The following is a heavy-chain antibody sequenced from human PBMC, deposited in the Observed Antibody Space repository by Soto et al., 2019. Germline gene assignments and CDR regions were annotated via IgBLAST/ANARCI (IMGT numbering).Heavy chain of an antibody. CDR2: TNPNSGNT. Sequence: QVQLVQSGAEVKKPGASVKVSCKASGYTFTSYDINWVRQATGQGLEWMGWTNPNSGNTGYAQKFQGRVTMTRNTATITAYMELSSLRSEDTAVYCCARAMGTISRMDVWGQGTTFTVSS. CDR1: GYTFTSYD. D-gene: IGHD1-1*01. V-gene: IGHV1-8*01. CDR3: ARAMGTISRMDV. J-gene: IGHJ6*02.